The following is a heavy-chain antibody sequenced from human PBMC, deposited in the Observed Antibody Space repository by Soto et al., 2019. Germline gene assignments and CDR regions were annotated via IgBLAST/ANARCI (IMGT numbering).Heavy chain of an antibody. D-gene: IGHD6-13*01. CDR3: AREGAAAGLSVYFDY. CDR2: IKQDGSEQ. J-gene: IGHJ4*02. Sequence: EVQLVESGGGLVQPGGSLRLSCAASGFTFNNYWMSWVRQAPGKGLEWVANIKQDGSEQYYVDSVKGRFTISRDNAKNSLYLQMSSLRAEDTAVYYCAREGAAAGLSVYFDYWGQGTLVTVSS. V-gene: IGHV3-7*01. CDR1: GFTFNNYW.